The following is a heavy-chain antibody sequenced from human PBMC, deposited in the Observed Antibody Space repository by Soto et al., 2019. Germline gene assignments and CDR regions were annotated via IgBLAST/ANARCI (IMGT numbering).Heavy chain of an antibody. V-gene: IGHV3-11*05. Sequence: PGGSLRLSCAASGFTFSEYYMSWIRQGPGKGLEWVPYISSSSSYTNYADSVKGRFTISRDNAKNSLYLQMNSLRAEDTAVYYCARVVHYYGSGRYYGPYLDYWGQGP. CDR1: GFTFSEYY. CDR3: ARVVHYYGSGRYYGPYLDY. D-gene: IGHD3-10*01. CDR2: ISSSSSYT. J-gene: IGHJ4*02.